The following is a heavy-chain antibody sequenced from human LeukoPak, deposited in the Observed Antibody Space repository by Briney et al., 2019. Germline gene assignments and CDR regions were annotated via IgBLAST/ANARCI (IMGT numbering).Heavy chain of an antibody. V-gene: IGHV4-59*04. CDR1: GGSISSYY. CDR2: IYYSGST. Sequence: SETLSLTCTVSGGSISSYYWSWIRQPPGKGLEWIGTIYYSGSTYYSPSLKSRVAISVDTSKNQFSLKLSSVTAADTAVYYCANYCSSSSCHIRRAFDIWGQGTMVTVSS. D-gene: IGHD2-2*02. J-gene: IGHJ3*02. CDR3: ANYCSSSSCHIRRAFDI.